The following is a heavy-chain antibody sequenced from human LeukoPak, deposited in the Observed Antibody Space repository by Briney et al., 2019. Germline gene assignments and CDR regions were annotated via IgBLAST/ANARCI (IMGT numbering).Heavy chain of an antibody. Sequence: PGGSLRLSCAASGFTFSSYSMNWVRQAPGKGLEWVSSISSSSTYIYYADSVKGRFTISRDNAKNSLYLQMNSLRAEDTAVYYCARPAYGDYEPFFDYWGQGTLVTVSS. D-gene: IGHD4-17*01. CDR3: ARPAYGDYEPFFDY. V-gene: IGHV3-21*01. CDR2: ISSSSTYI. J-gene: IGHJ4*02. CDR1: GFTFSSYS.